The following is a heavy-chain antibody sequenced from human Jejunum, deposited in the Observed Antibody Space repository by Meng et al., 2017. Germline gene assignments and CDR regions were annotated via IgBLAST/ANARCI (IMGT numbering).Heavy chain of an antibody. CDR1: GYTFTASS. CDR3: ARDPGLDR. Sequence: VQLVQCGAEVTEPGASVTVSCKASGYTFTASSLNWVRQAPGQGLEWMGRISPHSGGTDYAQNFQGRVTLTRDTSISTAYMQMSGLTSDDTAVYYCARDPGLDRWGRGTLVTVSS. J-gene: IGHJ5*02. CDR2: ISPHSGGT. V-gene: IGHV1-2*06.